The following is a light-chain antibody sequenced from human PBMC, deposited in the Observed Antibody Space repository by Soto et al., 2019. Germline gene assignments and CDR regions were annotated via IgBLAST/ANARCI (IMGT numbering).Light chain of an antibody. J-gene: IGKJ1*01. CDR1: QSISSW. CDR3: QQDSTYSWT. Sequence: IQMSQSISPVTASIVNRVTITGRASQSISSWLAWYQQKPGKAPKLLIYDASSLESGVPSRFSGSASGTEFTLTISSLQPDDFATYFCQQDSTYSWTFGQGTKVDI. CDR2: DAS. V-gene: IGKV1-5*01.